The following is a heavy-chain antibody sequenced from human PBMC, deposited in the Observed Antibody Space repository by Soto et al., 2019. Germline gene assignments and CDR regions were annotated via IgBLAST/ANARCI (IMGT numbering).Heavy chain of an antibody. Sequence: ASVKVSCKASGYTFTGYYLHWVRQAPGHGLEWMGWINPNSGTTKHAQDFQDRVTLTRDTSISSAYLELKDLRSDDTAVYYCARGSGLGDCSPGSCPPFDSWGQGTLVTVSS. CDR3: ARGSGLGDCSPGSCPPFDS. J-gene: IGHJ4*02. CDR1: GYTFTGYY. CDR2: INPNSGTT. V-gene: IGHV1-2*02. D-gene: IGHD2-15*01.